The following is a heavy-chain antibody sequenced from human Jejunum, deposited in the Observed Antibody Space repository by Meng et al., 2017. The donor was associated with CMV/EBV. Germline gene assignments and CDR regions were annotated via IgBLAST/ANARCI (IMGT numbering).Heavy chain of an antibody. CDR3: ATDLRLTTNY. Sequence: CAASGFMFRTYAMHWVRRAPGRGLEWVGFQSYDGGKESYADAVKGRFTIPRDNSKSTLYLQMNSLRSEDTAIYYCATDLRLTTNYWGHGTLVTVSS. J-gene: IGHJ4*01. CDR1: GFMFRTYA. V-gene: IGHV3-30-3*01. CDR2: QSYDGGKE. D-gene: IGHD4-11*01.